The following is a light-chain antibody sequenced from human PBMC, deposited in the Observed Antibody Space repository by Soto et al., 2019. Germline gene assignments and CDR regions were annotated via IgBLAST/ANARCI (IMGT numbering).Light chain of an antibody. CDR1: ITDVGSSNY. CDR3: SSYTTTSTWV. CDR2: DVS. Sequence: QSALTQPASVSGSPGQSITISCTGTITDVGSSNYVSWYKQHPGKAPKLMIYDVSNRPSGVSNRFSGSKSGNTASLTISGHQAEDEADYYCSSYTTTSTWVFGGGTKLTVL. V-gene: IGLV2-14*01. J-gene: IGLJ2*01.